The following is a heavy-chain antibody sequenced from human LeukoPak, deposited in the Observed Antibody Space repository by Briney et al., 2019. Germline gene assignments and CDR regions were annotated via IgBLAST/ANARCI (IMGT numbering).Heavy chain of an antibody. J-gene: IGHJ4*02. V-gene: IGHV3-23*01. CDR3: AKDSGVLRFLEWPVGYFDY. Sequence: GGSLRLSCAASGFTISSYAMSWVRQAPGKGLAWASAISGSGGSTYYADSVKGRFTISRDNSKNTLYLQMNSLRAEDTAVYYCAKDSGVLRFLEWPVGYFDYWGQGTLVTVSS. CDR2: ISGSGGST. D-gene: IGHD3-3*01. CDR1: GFTISSYA.